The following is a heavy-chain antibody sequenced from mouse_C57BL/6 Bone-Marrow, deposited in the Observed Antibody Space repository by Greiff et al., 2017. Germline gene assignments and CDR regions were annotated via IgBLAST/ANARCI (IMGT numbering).Heavy chain of an antibody. J-gene: IGHJ4*01. CDR2: IDPSDSYT. CDR3: ARRGSSDAMDY. CDR1: GYTFTSYW. D-gene: IGHD1-1*01. Sequence: QVQLQQPGAELVMPGASVKLSCKASGYTFTSYWMHWVKQRPGQGLEWIGEIDPSDSYTNYNQKFKGKSKLTVDKSSSTAYMPLSSLTSDDAAVYYCARRGSSDAMDYWGQGTSVTVSA. V-gene: IGHV1-69*01.